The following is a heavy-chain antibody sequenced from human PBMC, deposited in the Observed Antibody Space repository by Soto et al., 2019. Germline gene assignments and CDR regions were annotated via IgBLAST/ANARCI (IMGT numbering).Heavy chain of an antibody. CDR3: AREGASGSHRLGGIDY. CDR1: GFTFGDYY. CDR2: IGDSGGAM. Sequence: PGGSLRLSCAASGFTFGDYYMIWIRQAPGKGLDLVAYIGDSGGAMYYEDSVKGRFTISRDNAKNSLYLEMNSLRVEDTAVYYCAREGASGSHRLGGIDYWGQGILVTVSS. J-gene: IGHJ4*02. D-gene: IGHD3-10*01. V-gene: IGHV3-11*01.